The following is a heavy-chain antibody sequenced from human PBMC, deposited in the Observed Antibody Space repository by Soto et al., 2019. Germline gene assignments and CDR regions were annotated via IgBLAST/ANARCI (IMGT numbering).Heavy chain of an antibody. V-gene: IGHV1-18*01. Sequence: GASVKVSCKASGYTFTNYGITWVRQAPGQGLEWMGWISDYNGNTNYAQKLQGRVTMTTDTSTTTAYMELRSLRSDDTAVYYCARAPDDTAMGDFDYWGQGTLVTVSS. J-gene: IGHJ4*02. D-gene: IGHD5-18*01. CDR3: ARAPDDTAMGDFDY. CDR1: GYTFTNYG. CDR2: ISDYNGNT.